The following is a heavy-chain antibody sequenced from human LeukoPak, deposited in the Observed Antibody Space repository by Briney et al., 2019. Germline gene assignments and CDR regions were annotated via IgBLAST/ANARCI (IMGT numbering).Heavy chain of an antibody. V-gene: IGHV4-34*01. CDR1: GGSFSGYY. D-gene: IGHD3-10*01. J-gene: IGHJ4*02. Sequence: PSETLSLTCAVYGGSFSGYYWSWIRQSSGKGLEWIGEINYRGRTYYNPSLKSRVTISIDTSKNQFSLKLNSVTAADTAVFYCAANSADYNTLGSSYKVWGQGTLVTVSS. CDR2: INYRGRT. CDR3: AANSADYNTLGSSYKV.